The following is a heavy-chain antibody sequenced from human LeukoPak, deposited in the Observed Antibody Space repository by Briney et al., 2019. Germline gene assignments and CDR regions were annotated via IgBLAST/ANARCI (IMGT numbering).Heavy chain of an antibody. CDR2: IYYSGST. J-gene: IGHJ5*02. V-gene: IGHV4-61*08. D-gene: IGHD6-13*01. CDR1: GGSISSGDYY. Sequence: SETLSLTCTVSGGSISSGDYYWSWIRQHPGKGLEWIGYIYYSGSTNYNPSLKSRVTISVDTSKNQFSLKLSSVTAADTAVYYCARGCSAGTPHNWFDPWGQGTLVTVSS. CDR3: ARGCSAGTPHNWFDP.